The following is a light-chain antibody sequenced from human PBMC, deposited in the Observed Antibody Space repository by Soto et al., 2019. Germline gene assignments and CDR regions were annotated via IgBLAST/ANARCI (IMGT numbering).Light chain of an antibody. CDR1: QSVSSS. V-gene: IGKV3-11*01. CDR2: DAS. CDR3: QQSYSTLWT. J-gene: IGKJ1*01. Sequence: EIVLTQSPATLSLSPGARSALSGRASQSVSSSLAWYQQKPGQPPRLLIYDASNRATGIPARFSGSGSGTDFTLTISSLEPEDSATYYCQQSYSTLWTVGQGTKVDIK.